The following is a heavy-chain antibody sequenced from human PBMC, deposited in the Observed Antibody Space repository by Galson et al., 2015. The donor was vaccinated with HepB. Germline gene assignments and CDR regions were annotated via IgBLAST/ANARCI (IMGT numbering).Heavy chain of an antibody. CDR3: AKDGIPVQLERRPYFDY. Sequence: SLRLSCAASGFIFTNYAMSWVRQAPGKGLEWVATLSASGGSAFYADSVKGRFTMSRDSSKNVLYVQMNSLSDEDTAVYYCAKDGIPVQLERRPYFDYWGQGTLVTVSS. V-gene: IGHV3-23*01. CDR2: LSASGGSA. CDR1: GFIFTNYA. D-gene: IGHD1-1*01. J-gene: IGHJ4*02.